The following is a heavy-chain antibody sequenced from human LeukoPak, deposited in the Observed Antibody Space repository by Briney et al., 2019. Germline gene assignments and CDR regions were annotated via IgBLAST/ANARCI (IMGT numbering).Heavy chain of an antibody. J-gene: IGHJ4*02. CDR1: GYTFTSYD. Sequence: ASVKVSCKASGYTFTSYDINWVRQAPGQGLEWMGWMSPLSTNTGYAQKFQGRVTITRDTSISTAYMELSSLRSDDTAVYYGARGWRHSSGPPEPYFDYWGQGTLVTVSS. CDR3: ARGWRHSSGPPEPYFDY. CDR2: MSPLSTNT. V-gene: IGHV1-8*01. D-gene: IGHD3-22*01.